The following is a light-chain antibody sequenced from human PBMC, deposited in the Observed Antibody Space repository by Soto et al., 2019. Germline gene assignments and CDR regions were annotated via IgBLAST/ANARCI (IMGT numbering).Light chain of an antibody. J-gene: IGKJ1*01. CDR1: QDINKN. CDR3: QQYSSYWT. CDR2: DAS. Sequence: DIQMTQSPSSLSASVGDRVTITCQASQDINKNLIWYQQKPGKAPKLLIYDASDLETRVPSRFSGSGSGTDFTLTISSLQPDDFATYYCQQYSSYWTFAQGTKVDNK. V-gene: IGKV1-33*01.